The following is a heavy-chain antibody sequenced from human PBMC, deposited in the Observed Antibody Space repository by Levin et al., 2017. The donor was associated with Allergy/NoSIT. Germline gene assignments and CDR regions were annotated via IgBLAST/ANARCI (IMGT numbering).Heavy chain of an antibody. V-gene: IGHV3-66*01. D-gene: IGHD1-7*01. J-gene: IGHJ4*02. Sequence: RAGGSLRLSCAASGFTVSRNYMSWVRQAPGKGLEWVSLIYSGGDTQYADSVKGRFTISRDNSKNTLYLHMNSLRVDDTAVYYCAGDGPGTATGTPWGQGTLVTVSS. CDR2: IYSGGDT. CDR1: GFTVSRNY. CDR3: AGDGPGTATGTP.